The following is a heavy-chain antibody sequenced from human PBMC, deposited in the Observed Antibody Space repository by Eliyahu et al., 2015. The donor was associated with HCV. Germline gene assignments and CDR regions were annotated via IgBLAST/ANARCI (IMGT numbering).Heavy chain of an antibody. CDR1: GGSITTSY. Sequence: QVQLQESGPGLVKPSETLSLTCTVPGGSITTSYWXWIRQPPGKGLEWIGYIHYSGSTNYNPSLKSRVTISVDTSKNQFSLNLTSVTAADXAVYYCASGGGGIAVAGTGGWFDPWGQGTLVTVSS. CDR3: ASGGGGIAVAGTGGWFDP. CDR2: IHYSGST. D-gene: IGHD6-19*01. V-gene: IGHV4-59*01. J-gene: IGHJ5*02.